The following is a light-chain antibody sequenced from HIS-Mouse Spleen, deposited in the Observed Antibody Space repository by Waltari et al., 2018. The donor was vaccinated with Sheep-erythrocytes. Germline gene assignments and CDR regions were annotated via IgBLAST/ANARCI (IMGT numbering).Light chain of an antibody. J-gene: IGLJ1*01. CDR1: SSDVGGYNY. V-gene: IGLV2-11*01. CDR3: CSYAGSDNHV. CDR2: DVS. Sequence: QSALTQPRSVSGSPGQSVPISCPGTSSDVGGYNYVSWYQQHPGTAPKLLIYDVSKRPSGVPDLFSGYKSGNTASLTISGLQAEDEADYYCCSYAGSDNHVFATGTKVTVL.